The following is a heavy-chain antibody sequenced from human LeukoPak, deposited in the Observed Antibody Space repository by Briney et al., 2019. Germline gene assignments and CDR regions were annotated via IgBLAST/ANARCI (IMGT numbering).Heavy chain of an antibody. Sequence: GRSLRLSCAASGFSFSSYGMHWVRQAPGKGLEWVAVISYDGSNKYYADSVKGRFTISRDNSKNTLYLQMNSLRAEDTAVYYCANFPSRYCSGGSCYYYGMDVWGQGTMVTVSS. CDR2: ISYDGSNK. V-gene: IGHV3-30*18. CDR1: GFSFSSYG. D-gene: IGHD2-15*01. J-gene: IGHJ6*02. CDR3: ANFPSRYCSGGSCYYYGMDV.